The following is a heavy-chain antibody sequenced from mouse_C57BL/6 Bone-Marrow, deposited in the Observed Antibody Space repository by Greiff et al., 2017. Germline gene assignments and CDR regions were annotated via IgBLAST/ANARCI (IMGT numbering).Heavy chain of an antibody. V-gene: IGHV5-12*01. CDR2: ISNGGGST. J-gene: IGHJ3*01. Sequence: EVKVEESGGGLVQPGGSLTLSCAASGFTFSDYYLYWVRQTPEKRLEWVAYISNGGGSTYYPDTLKGRFTISRDNAKNTLYLQMSLLKSEDTAMYDCARQEAAQATECAYGGQGTLVTVSA. CDR1: GFTFSDYY. CDR3: ARQEAAQATECAY. D-gene: IGHD3-2*02.